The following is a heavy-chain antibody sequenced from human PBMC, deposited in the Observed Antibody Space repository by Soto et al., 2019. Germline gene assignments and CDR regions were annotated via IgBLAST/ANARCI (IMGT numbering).Heavy chain of an antibody. Sequence: GGSVGLSCAASGFTFSSYAMCWVRLAPGKGLEWVSAISGSGGSTYYADSVKGRFTISRDNSKNTLYLQMNSLRAEDTDVAYSEKDERDRHDPDYLGHG. D-gene: IGHD6-25*01. CDR1: GFTFSSYA. J-gene: IGHJ4*01. CDR2: ISGSGGST. V-gene: IGHV3-23*01. CDR3: EKDERDRHDPDY.